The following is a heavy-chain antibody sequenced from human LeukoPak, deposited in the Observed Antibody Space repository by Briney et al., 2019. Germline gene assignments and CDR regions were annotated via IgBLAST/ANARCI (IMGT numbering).Heavy chain of an antibody. CDR3: ARDSCGGGGCHYWYFDL. V-gene: IGHV1-18*01. J-gene: IGHJ2*01. CDR2: ISAYNGNT. CDR1: GYTFTSYG. Sequence: GASVKVSCKASGYTFTSYGISWVRQAPGQGLEWMGWISAYNGNTKYAQRLQGRVTMTTDTSTTTAYVELRSLKPDDTAVYYCARDSCGGGGCHYWYFDLWGRGTLVTVSS. D-gene: IGHD6-19*01.